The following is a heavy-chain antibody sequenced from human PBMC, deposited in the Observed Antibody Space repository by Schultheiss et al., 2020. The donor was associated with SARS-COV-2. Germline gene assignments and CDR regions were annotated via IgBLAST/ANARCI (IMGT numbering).Heavy chain of an antibody. CDR3: ARGIFWSGYPHYYYYGMDV. V-gene: IGHV4-30-2*01. D-gene: IGHD3-3*01. Sequence: SETLSLTCAVSGGSISSGGYSWSWIRQPPGKGLEWIGYIYHSGSTYYNPSLKSRVTISVDRSKNQFSLKLSSVTAADTAVYYCARGIFWSGYPHYYYYGMDVWGQGTTVTVSS. CDR2: IYHSGST. CDR1: GGSISSGGYS. J-gene: IGHJ6*02.